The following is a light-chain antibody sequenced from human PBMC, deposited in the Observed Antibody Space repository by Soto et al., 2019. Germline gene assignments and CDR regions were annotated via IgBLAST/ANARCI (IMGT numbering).Light chain of an antibody. CDR1: SSDVGGYNF. Sequence: QSALTQPASVSGSPGQSITISCTGTSSDVGGYNFVSWYQHHPGKAPKLMIYEVGNRPSGVSNRFSGSKSGNTASLTISGLQAGDEADYYCSSYTSSSTLVFAGGTKLTVL. CDR2: EVG. J-gene: IGLJ3*02. CDR3: SSYTSSSTLV. V-gene: IGLV2-14*01.